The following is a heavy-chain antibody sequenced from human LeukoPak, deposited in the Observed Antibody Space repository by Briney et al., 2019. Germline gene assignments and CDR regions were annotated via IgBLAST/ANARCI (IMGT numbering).Heavy chain of an antibody. Sequence: GGSLRLSCAASGFTFSNYEMNWVRQAPGKGLEWVSYISSSGTTIYYAERRFTISRDNAKNSLYLLMNSLRAEDAAIYYCARGYCSGGSCYGGDYWGQGTLVTVSS. D-gene: IGHD2-15*01. J-gene: IGHJ4*02. CDR1: GFTFSNYE. CDR2: ISSSGTTI. CDR3: ARGYCSGGSCYGGDY. V-gene: IGHV3-48*03.